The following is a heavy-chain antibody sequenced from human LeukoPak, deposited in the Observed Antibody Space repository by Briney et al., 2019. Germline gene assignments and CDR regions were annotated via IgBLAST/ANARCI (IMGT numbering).Heavy chain of an antibody. CDR1: GYTFTGYY. Sequence: ASVKVSCKASGYTFTGYYMHWVRQAPGQGLEWMGWINPNSGGTNYAQKFQGRVTMTRDTSISTAHMELSRLRSDDTAVHYCARDRGRDGYSDYWGQGTLVTVSS. J-gene: IGHJ4*02. CDR2: INPNSGGT. V-gene: IGHV1-2*02. CDR3: ARDRGRDGYSDY. D-gene: IGHD5-24*01.